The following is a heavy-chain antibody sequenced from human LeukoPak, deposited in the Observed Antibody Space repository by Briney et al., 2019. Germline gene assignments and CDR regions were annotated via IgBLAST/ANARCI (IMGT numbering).Heavy chain of an antibody. J-gene: IGHJ3*02. CDR1: GFTFDDYG. CDR2: INWNGGST. CDR3: ARIIYYDILTGYFGAFDI. Sequence: GGSLRLSCAASGFTFDDYGMTWVRHAAGKGLEWVSGINWNGGSTGYADSVKGRFTISRDNAKNSLYLQMNSLRAEDTALYYCARIIYYDILTGYFGAFDIWGQGTMVTVSS. V-gene: IGHV3-20*04. D-gene: IGHD3-9*01.